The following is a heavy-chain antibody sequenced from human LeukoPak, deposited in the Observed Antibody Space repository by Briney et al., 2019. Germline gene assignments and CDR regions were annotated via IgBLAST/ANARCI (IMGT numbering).Heavy chain of an antibody. V-gene: IGHV3-7*01. CDR1: GFTFSRYW. J-gene: IGHJ4*02. Sequence: GGSLRLSCAASGFTFSRYWMSWVRQAPGKGLEWVANIKQDGGEIYYVDSVKGRFTISRDNAKNSLYLQMNSLRAEDTAVYYCAKDKARGSQVGPRITAPGTFDYWGQGTLVTVSS. CDR2: IKQDGGEI. CDR3: AKDKARGSQVGPRITAPGTFDY. D-gene: IGHD6-13*01.